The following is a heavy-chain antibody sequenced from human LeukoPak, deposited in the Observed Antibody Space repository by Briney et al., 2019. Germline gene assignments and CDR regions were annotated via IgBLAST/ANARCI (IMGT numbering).Heavy chain of an antibody. CDR2: IYYSGST. CDR1: GGSISSYY. V-gene: IGHV4-59*01. D-gene: IGHD1-26*01. Sequence: SETLSLTCTVSGGSISSYYWSWIRQPPGKGLEWIGYIYYSGSTNYNPSLKGRVTISVDTSKNQFSLKLSSVTAADTAVYYCAGSYGFAYYYYMDVWGKGTTVTVSS. CDR3: AGSYGFAYYYYMDV. J-gene: IGHJ6*03.